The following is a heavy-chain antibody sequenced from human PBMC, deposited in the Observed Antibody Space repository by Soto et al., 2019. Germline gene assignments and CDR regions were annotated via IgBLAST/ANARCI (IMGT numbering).Heavy chain of an antibody. CDR1: GGTFSSYT. CDR3: ARDSGCSSTSCLGWFDP. CDR2: IIPILGIA. J-gene: IGHJ5*02. V-gene: IGHV1-69*04. D-gene: IGHD2-2*01. Sequence: SVKVSCKASGGTFSSYTISWVRQAPGQGLEWMGRIIPILGIANYAQKFQGRVTITADKSTSTAYMELSSLRSEDTAVYYCARDSGCSSTSCLGWFDPWGQGTLVTVSS.